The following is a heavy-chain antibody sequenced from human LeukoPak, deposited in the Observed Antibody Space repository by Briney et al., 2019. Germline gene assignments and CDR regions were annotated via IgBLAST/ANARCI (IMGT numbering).Heavy chain of an antibody. D-gene: IGHD5-18*01. CDR1: GGSISGHY. J-gene: IGHJ6*01. Sequence: PSETLSLTCTVSGGSISGHYCSWIRQPPGKGLEWIGYFYYSGSTHYNPSLKSRVTTSVDTSNNQFTLNLSSVTAADTALYYCARRGEGYSYGSFGLDVWGQGTTVTVYS. V-gene: IGHV4-59*08. CDR3: ARRGEGYSYGSFGLDV. CDR2: FYYSGST.